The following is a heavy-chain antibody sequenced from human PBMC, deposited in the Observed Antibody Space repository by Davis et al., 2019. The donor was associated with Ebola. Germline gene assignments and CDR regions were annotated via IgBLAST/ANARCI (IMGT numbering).Heavy chain of an antibody. CDR1: GGSVSSGSYY. Sequence: PSETLSLTCTVSGGSVSSGSYYWSWIRQPPGKGLEWIGYIYYSGSTNYNPSLKSRVTISVDTSKNQFSLKLSSVTAADTAVYYCARGSIAPRRANTHSPTDYWGQGTLVTGSS. D-gene: IGHD6-13*01. CDR2: IYYSGST. V-gene: IGHV4-61*01. CDR3: ARGSIAPRRANTHSPTDY. J-gene: IGHJ4*02.